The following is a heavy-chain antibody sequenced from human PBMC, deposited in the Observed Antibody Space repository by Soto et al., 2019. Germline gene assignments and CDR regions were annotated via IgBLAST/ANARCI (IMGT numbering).Heavy chain of an antibody. Sequence: PGGSLRLSCAVSGFTFSHYAMHWVRQAPGKGLEWVALISYDGSKTHYADSGKGRFTISRDNSKNTVYLHMNSLRPEDTAVYYCANGIEAMATYYFGYWGQGTLVTVSS. CDR3: ANGIEAMATYYFGY. CDR1: GFTFSHYA. J-gene: IGHJ4*02. D-gene: IGHD5-12*01. V-gene: IGHV3-30*18. CDR2: ISYDGSKT.